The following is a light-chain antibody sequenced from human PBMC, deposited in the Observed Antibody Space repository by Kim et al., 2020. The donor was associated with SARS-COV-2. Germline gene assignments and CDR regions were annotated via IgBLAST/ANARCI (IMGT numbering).Light chain of an antibody. Sequence: AVGETVRMTCKGDGRRSYYASWYQQKPGQAHVVVIYGKNNRPSGIPERFSGSSTGNTAAWTITGAKAEDEADYYCNSRDSSGNHLVFGGGTQLTVL. V-gene: IGLV3-19*01. CDR2: GKN. J-gene: IGLJ3*02. CDR1: GRRSYY. CDR3: NSRDSSGNHLV.